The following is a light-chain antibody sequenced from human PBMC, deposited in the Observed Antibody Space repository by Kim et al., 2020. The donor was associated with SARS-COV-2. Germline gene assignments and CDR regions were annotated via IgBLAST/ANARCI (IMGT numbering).Light chain of an antibody. Sequence: APGKTAMIACGGDNIGSKNVQWYQQRPGQAPVAVIYYDNDRPSGIPERFSGSNSGDTATLTISRVDAGDEADYFCQVWDSNSDHWVFGGGTQLTVL. CDR3: QVWDSNSDHWV. V-gene: IGLV3-21*04. CDR1: NIGSKN. CDR2: YDN. J-gene: IGLJ3*02.